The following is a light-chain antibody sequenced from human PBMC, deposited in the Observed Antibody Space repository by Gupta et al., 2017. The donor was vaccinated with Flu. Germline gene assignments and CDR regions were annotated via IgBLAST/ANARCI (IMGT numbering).Light chain of an antibody. CDR3: SSYSSSRSLL. Sequence: QSALTQPASVSGSPGQSITISCTGSNSDVGAYGWVAWYQQHPGRAPKLIIREVSNRPLGVSDRFSGSKSGSVASLTISGLQAEDEAIYYCSSYSSSRSLLFGGGTKLTVV. V-gene: IGLV2-14*01. J-gene: IGLJ3*02. CDR1: NSDVGAYGW. CDR2: EVS.